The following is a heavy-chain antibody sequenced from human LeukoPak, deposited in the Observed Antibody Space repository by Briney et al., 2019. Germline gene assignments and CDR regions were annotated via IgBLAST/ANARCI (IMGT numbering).Heavy chain of an antibody. CDR2: INPNNGGT. D-gene: IGHD1-26*01. V-gene: IGHV1-2*06. Sequence: ASVKVSCKASGYTFTGYYMHWVRQAPRQGLEWMGRINPNNGGTNYAQNFQGRVTMTRDTSISTAYMELSSLISDDTAVYYCASQNMEWELLAFDYWGQGTLVTVSS. CDR1: GYTFTGYY. CDR3: ASQNMEWELLAFDY. J-gene: IGHJ4*02.